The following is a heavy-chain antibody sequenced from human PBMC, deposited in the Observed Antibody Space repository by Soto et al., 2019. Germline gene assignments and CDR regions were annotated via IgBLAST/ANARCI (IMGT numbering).Heavy chain of an antibody. J-gene: IGHJ6*02. D-gene: IGHD6-13*01. Sequence: ASVKVSCKASGYTFTGYYMHWVRQAPGQGLEWMGWINPNSGGTNYAQKFQGWVTMTRDTSISTAYMELSRLRSDDTAVYYCARELDSGIAAAGLNYYYYGMDVWGQGTTVNVSS. CDR1: GYTFTGYY. CDR3: ARELDSGIAAAGLNYYYYGMDV. V-gene: IGHV1-2*04. CDR2: INPNSGGT.